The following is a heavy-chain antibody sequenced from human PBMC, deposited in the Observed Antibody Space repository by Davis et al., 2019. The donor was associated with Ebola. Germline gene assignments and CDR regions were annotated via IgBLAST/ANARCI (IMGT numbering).Heavy chain of an antibody. Sequence: GESLKISCAASGFTFSSYAMHWVRQAPGKGLEYVSAISSNGGSTYYANSVKGRFTISRDNSKNTLYLQMNSLRAEDTAVYYCAKVGVVPAAMRGYGMDVWGQGTTVTVSS. CDR2: ISSNGGST. J-gene: IGHJ6*02. CDR1: GFTFSSYA. CDR3: AKVGVVPAAMRGYGMDV. D-gene: IGHD2-2*01. V-gene: IGHV3-64*01.